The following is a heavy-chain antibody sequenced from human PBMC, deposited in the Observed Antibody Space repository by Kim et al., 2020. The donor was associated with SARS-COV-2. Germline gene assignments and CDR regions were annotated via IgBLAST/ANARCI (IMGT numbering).Heavy chain of an antibody. D-gene: IGHD4-17*01. Sequence: GGSLRLSCATSGFTFSNYNMNWVRQAPGKGLEWVSYISSSSSTIYYADSVKGRFTISRGNAKNSLYLQMNSLRAEDTAVYYCARVGSYGDYPKYWGQGMQVTVSS. CDR1: GFTFSNYN. V-gene: IGHV3-48*01. J-gene: IGHJ4*02. CDR2: ISSSSSTI. CDR3: ARVGSYGDYPKY.